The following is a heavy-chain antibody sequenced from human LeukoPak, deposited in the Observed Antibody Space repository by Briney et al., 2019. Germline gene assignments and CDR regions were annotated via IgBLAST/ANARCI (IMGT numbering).Heavy chain of an antibody. CDR3: AKFDGSSSWYYFDY. D-gene: IGHD6-13*01. CDR2: ISGSGGST. Sequence: GGFLRLSCAASGFTFSSYAMSWVRQAPGKGLEWVSAISGSGGSTYYADSVKGRFTISRDNSKNTLYLQMNSLRAEDTAVYYCAKFDGSSSWYYFDYWGQGTLVTVSS. V-gene: IGHV3-23*01. J-gene: IGHJ4*02. CDR1: GFTFSSYA.